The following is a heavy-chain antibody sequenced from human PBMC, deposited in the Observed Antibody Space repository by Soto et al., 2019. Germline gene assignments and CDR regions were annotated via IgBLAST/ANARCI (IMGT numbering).Heavy chain of an antibody. V-gene: IGHV4-39*01. Sequence: SETLSLTCTVSGGSVTNSSYYWGWIRQSPGKGLEWIGSVYYRGRSYSKSSVKSRVTISVDTSKNRFSLSLNSVTASDTAVYFCVSQRTTVPTQAYFDYWGPGALVTVPQ. D-gene: IGHD4-17*01. CDR2: VYYRGRS. CDR3: VSQRTTVPTQAYFDY. J-gene: IGHJ4*02. CDR1: GGSVTNSSYY.